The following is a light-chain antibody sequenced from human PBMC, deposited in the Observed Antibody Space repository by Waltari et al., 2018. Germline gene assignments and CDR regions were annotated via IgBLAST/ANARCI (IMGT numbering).Light chain of an antibody. Sequence: DVVMTQSPLSLPVTLGQPASISCRSSQSLVHSDGNTYLNWFQQRPGQSPRRLFYRVSNRDSGVPDRFSGSGSGTDFTLKSSRVEAEDVGVYYCMQGTHWPWRFGQGTKVEIK. V-gene: IGKV2-30*02. CDR1: QSLVHSDGNTY. CDR2: RVS. J-gene: IGKJ1*01. CDR3: MQGTHWPWR.